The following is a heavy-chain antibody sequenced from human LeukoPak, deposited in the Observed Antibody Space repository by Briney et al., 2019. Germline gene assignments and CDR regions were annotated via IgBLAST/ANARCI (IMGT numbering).Heavy chain of an antibody. CDR3: AGHGYDDDDLSLT. V-gene: IGHV4-59*08. Sequence: SETLSLTCTASGGFITNYYWDWIRQPPGRGLEWVGYIHSTGATSYNPSLKSRVTMSIDTSKKQFSLKVTSVTAADTAVYYCAGHGYDDDDLSLTWGQGTLVTVSS. D-gene: IGHD3-16*01. J-gene: IGHJ5*02. CDR2: IHSTGAT. CDR1: GGFITNYY.